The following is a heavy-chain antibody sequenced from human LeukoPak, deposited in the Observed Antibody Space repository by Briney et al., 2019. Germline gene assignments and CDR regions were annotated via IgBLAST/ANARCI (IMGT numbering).Heavy chain of an antibody. D-gene: IGHD3-22*01. Sequence: PGGSLRLSXAASGFTFSSYAMNWARQAPGKGLEWVSTITGSGGDTYYADSVKGRFTISRDNSKNTLYLQMNSLRAEDTAIYYCAKDPYVGGGYHFDSWGQGPLVTVSS. J-gene: IGHJ4*02. V-gene: IGHV3-23*01. CDR1: GFTFSSYA. CDR2: ITGSGGDT. CDR3: AKDPYVGGGYHFDS.